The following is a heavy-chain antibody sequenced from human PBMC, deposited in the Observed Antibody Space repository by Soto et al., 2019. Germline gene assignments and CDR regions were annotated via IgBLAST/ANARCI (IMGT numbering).Heavy chain of an antibody. CDR2: IYYSGST. D-gene: IGHD2-21*01. CDR3: AKNAFCVRSSCSSIYGFGP. Sequence: SSETLSLTCTVSAGSISSYYWSWIRQPPGKGLEWIGYIYYSGSTNYNPSLKSRVSMSVDKSNNQVSLNVISVTAADSAVYYCAKNAFCVRSSCSSIYGFGPWSQGFLVTVSS. CDR1: AGSISSYY. J-gene: IGHJ5*02. V-gene: IGHV4-59*08.